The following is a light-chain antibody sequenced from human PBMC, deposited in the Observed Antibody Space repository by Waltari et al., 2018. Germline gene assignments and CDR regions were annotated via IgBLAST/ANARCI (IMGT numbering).Light chain of an antibody. Sequence: DIQLTQTPSPLSASVGHRVNITCRASQTISNFLNWYQQKPGKAPKFLIYSASSLQSGVPARFSGRRSGTDFTLTITSLQPEDFAVYYCQQNYRSPCTFGPGTKVDVK. V-gene: IGKV1-39*01. J-gene: IGKJ3*01. CDR3: QQNYRSPCT. CDR2: SAS. CDR1: QTISNF.